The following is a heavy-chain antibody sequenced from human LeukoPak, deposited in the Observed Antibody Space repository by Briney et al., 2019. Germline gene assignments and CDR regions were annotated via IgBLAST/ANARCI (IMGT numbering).Heavy chain of an antibody. CDR1: GYTFTGYY. J-gene: IGHJ4*02. D-gene: IGHD2-2*01. Sequence: ASVKVSYKASGYTFTGYYMHWVRQAPGQGLVWMGWINPNSGGTNYAQKFQGRVTMTRDTSISTAYMELSRLRSDDTAVYYCARAGLIVVVPAAVDYWGQGTLVTVSS. CDR2: INPNSGGT. CDR3: ARAGLIVVVPAAVDY. V-gene: IGHV1-2*02.